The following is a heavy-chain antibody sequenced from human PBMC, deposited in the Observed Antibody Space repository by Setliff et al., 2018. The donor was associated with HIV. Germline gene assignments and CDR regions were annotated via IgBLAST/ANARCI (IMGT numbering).Heavy chain of an antibody. CDR1: GYTFIGHY. D-gene: IGHD3-22*01. Sequence: ASVQVSCKASGYTFIGHYMHWVRQAPGQGLEWMGRINPNNGGTQYAQKFQGRVTMTRDTSISTAYMELISLRNDDTALYYCARIGYLAVQGDAFDLWGQGTMVTVSS. CDR2: INPNNGGT. J-gene: IGHJ3*01. V-gene: IGHV1-2*06. CDR3: ARIGYLAVQGDAFDL.